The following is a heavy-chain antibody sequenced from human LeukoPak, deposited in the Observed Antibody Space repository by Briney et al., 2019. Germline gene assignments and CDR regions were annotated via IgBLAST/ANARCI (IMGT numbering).Heavy chain of an antibody. D-gene: IGHD3-22*01. V-gene: IGHV4-34*01. J-gene: IGHJ4*02. CDR1: GESSLSNYY. CDR3: SRQVVGNDY. Sequence: SDPLSLPCAVCGESSLSNYYWGWIRPTPGGALEWIGEINHSGYTNYNPSLKSRVTLSIDTAKNQFYLRLNSVTAAETAVYYCSRQVVGNDYWGQGTLVTVSS. CDR2: INHSGYT.